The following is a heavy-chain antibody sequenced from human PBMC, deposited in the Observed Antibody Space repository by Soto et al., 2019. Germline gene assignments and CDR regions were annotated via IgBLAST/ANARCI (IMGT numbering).Heavy chain of an antibody. J-gene: IGHJ4*02. CDR2: IYYTGNT. V-gene: IGHV4-31*03. CDR1: GGSISGGGTGYY. CDR3: ASGHDAYKVRY. Sequence: QVQLQESGPGLMKPSQTLSLTCTVSGGSISGGGTGYYWTWIRQVPGKGLEWIGYIYYTGNTDYNPSLKSRPTISIDTSETQFSLKRTSLTAADTAVYFCASGHDAYKVRYWGQGTLVTVSS. D-gene: IGHD1-1*01.